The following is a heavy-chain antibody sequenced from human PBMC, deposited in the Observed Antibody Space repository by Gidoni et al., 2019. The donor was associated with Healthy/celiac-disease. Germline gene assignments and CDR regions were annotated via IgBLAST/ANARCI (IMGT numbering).Heavy chain of an antibody. D-gene: IGHD2-15*01. CDR2: FSSSSSTI. V-gene: IGHV3-48*01. CDR1: GFTFSSYR. Sequence: EVQLVESGGGLVQPGGSLRLSCAASGFTFSSYRMNWVRRAPGKGRGWVSYFSSSSSTIYYADSVKGRFTISRDNAKNSLYLKMNSLRAEDTAVYYCARDSVNCSGGSCYSPNFDYWGQGTLVTVSS. CDR3: ARDSVNCSGGSCYSPNFDY. J-gene: IGHJ4*02.